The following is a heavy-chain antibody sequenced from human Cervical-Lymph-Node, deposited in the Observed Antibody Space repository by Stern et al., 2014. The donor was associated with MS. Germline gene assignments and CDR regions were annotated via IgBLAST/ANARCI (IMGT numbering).Heavy chain of an antibody. D-gene: IGHD1-7*01. Sequence: TFRESGPTLVKPTQTLTRTSTFSGISPRTSGMGVGWIRQPPGEALEWLALLYWDDDKRYSRSLKSRLTITKDTSKNQVVLTMTNVDPVDTATYYCAHSPSLELWAHYFDYWGQGTLVTVSS. J-gene: IGHJ4*02. CDR3: AHSPSLELWAHYFDY. CDR1: GISPRTSGMG. V-gene: IGHV2-5*02. CDR2: LYWDDDK.